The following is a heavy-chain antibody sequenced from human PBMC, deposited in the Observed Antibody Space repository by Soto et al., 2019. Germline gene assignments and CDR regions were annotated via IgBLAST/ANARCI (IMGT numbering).Heavy chain of an antibody. D-gene: IGHD5-18*01. J-gene: IGHJ4*02. Sequence: QVQLVESGGGVVQPGRSLRLSCAASGFTFSSYGMHWVRQAPGKGLEWVAVIWYDGSNKYYADSVKGRFTISRDNSKNTLYLQMNSLRAEDTAVYYCARGGFSYEPFDYWGQGTLVTVSS. V-gene: IGHV3-33*01. CDR2: IWYDGSNK. CDR1: GFTFSSYG. CDR3: ARGGFSYEPFDY.